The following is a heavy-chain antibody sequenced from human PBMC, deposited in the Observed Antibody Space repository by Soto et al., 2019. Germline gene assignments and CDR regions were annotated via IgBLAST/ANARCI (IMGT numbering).Heavy chain of an antibody. CDR1: GYTFTSYA. J-gene: IGHJ5*02. CDR2: INAGNGNT. V-gene: IGHV1-3*01. Sequence: GASVKVSCKASGYTFTSYAMHWVRQAPGQRLEWMGWINAGNGNTKYSQKFQGRVTITRDTSASTAYMELSSLRSEDTAVYYCARDPHYLYGDYVLGGVNWFDPWGQGTLVTVSS. D-gene: IGHD4-17*01. CDR3: ARDPHYLYGDYVLGGVNWFDP.